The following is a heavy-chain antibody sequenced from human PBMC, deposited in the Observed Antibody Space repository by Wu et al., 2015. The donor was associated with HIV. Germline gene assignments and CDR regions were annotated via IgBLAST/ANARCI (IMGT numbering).Heavy chain of an antibody. CDR3: ARNTDSVATSLYSLGV. V-gene: IGHV1-69*05. Sequence: QVQLVQFGAEVEERPGVLGRKVTCKASGAGFTSYAVSWVRQAPGQGLEWMGGINPLFGTTQHTQRFQDRLTFSTDESKTTVYMELSSLRSEDTAVYYCARNTDSVATSLYSLGVWGPGTTVTVSS. D-gene: IGHD5-12*01. CDR2: INPLFGTT. J-gene: IGHJ6*02. CDR1: GAGFTSYA.